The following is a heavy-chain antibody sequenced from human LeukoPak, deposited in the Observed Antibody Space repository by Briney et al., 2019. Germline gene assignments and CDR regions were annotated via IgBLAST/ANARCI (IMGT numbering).Heavy chain of an antibody. Sequence: GESLRLSHAASGFPFSIHTMNWVRQPPGKGLECVSNIVTSSTTIYYADSVKGRFTTSRDNAKNSLYLQMNSVRADDTGVYYCARFAAGGSYYYYMDVWGKGNTVTVSS. J-gene: IGHJ6*03. V-gene: IGHV3-48*01. CDR1: GFPFSIHT. CDR3: ARFAAGGSYYYYMDV. CDR2: IVTSSTTI. D-gene: IGHD6-25*01.